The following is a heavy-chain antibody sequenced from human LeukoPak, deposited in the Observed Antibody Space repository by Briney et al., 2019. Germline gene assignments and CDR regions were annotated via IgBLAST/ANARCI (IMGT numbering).Heavy chain of an antibody. CDR1: GFTFRRYA. V-gene: IGHV3-64*02. Sequence: PGGSLRLSCAISGFTFRRYAMYWVRQAPGKGLEFVSAVSSDGDSTYYADSVKGRFTISRDNSKNTLFLQMGSLRPEDMAVHFCTRNCYDNMGPFAAFDIWGQGTMVTVAS. D-gene: IGHD2-2*01. CDR3: TRNCYDNMGPFAAFDI. CDR2: VSSDGDST. J-gene: IGHJ3*02.